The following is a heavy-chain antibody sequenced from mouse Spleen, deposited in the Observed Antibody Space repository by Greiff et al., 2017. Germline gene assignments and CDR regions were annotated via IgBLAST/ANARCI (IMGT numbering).Heavy chain of an antibody. Sequence: EVMLVESGGGLVKLGGSLKLSCAASGFTFSSYAMSWVRQTPEKRLEWVATISSGGGNTYYPDSVKGRFTISRDNAKNTLYLQMSSLKSEDTAMYYCARHDDYDWYFDVWGAGTTVTVSS. D-gene: IGHD2-4*01. V-gene: IGHV5-9*01. CDR3: ARHDDYDWYFDV. J-gene: IGHJ1*01. CDR2: ISSGGGNT. CDR1: GFTFSSYA.